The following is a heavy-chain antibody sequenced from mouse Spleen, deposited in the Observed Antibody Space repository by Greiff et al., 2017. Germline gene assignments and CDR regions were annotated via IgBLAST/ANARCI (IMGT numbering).Heavy chain of an antibody. CDR3: TKGLYYGNYDWYFDV. Sequence: EVQLQQSGPELVKPGASVKISCKASGYSFTGYYMHWVKQSPENSLEWIGEINPSTGGTSYNQKFKGKATLTVDKSSSTAYMQLKSLTSEESAVYYCTKGLYYGNYDWYFDVWGAGTTVTVSS. CDR1: GYSFTGYY. V-gene: IGHV1-42*01. D-gene: IGHD2-1*01. CDR2: INPSTGGT. J-gene: IGHJ1*01.